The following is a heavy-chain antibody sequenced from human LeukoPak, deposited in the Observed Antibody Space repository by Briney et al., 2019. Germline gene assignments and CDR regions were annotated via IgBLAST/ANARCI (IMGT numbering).Heavy chain of an antibody. J-gene: IGHJ4*02. CDR2: IDSDGITT. Sequence: GGSLRLSCAVSGLTFSNFWMHWVRHAPGKGLVWVSGIDSDGITTRYADSVKGRFTISRDNAKNTLYLQMNSLRAEDTALYYCARDDGSGSGEYWGQGTLVTVSS. D-gene: IGHD3-10*01. V-gene: IGHV3-74*01. CDR1: GLTFSNFW. CDR3: ARDDGSGSGEY.